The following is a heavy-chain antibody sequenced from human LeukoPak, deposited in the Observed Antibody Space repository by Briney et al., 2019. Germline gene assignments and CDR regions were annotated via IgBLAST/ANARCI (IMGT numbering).Heavy chain of an antibody. CDR3: ARGRYSSGP. V-gene: IGHV4-59*01. D-gene: IGHD6-19*01. J-gene: IGHJ5*02. CDR2: IYYIGST. CDR1: GASFSSYS. Sequence: SETLSLTCTVSGASFSSYSWSWIRQPPGKGLEWIGDIYYIGSTNYNPSLEGRVTISIDTSKSQFSLKLSSVTAADTAVYYCARGRYSSGPWGQGTLVTVSS.